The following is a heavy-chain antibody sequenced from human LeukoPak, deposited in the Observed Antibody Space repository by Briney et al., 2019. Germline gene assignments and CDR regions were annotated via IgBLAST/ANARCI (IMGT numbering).Heavy chain of an antibody. Sequence: GGSLRLSCATSGFTFSSYAMSWVRQAPGKGLEWVSAISGSGGSTYYADSVKGRFTISRDNSKNTLYLQMNSLRAEDTAVYYCAKIREYSSSLGAFDIWGQGTMVTVSS. CDR1: GFTFSSYA. J-gene: IGHJ3*02. CDR3: AKIREYSSSLGAFDI. V-gene: IGHV3-23*01. CDR2: ISGSGGST. D-gene: IGHD6-6*01.